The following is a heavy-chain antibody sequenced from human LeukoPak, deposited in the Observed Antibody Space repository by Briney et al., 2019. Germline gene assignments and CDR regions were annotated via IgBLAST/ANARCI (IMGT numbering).Heavy chain of an antibody. J-gene: IGHJ4*02. V-gene: IGHV4-39*01. CDR1: GGSISSSSSY. D-gene: IGHD5-24*01. CDR2: IYYSGGT. Sequence: SETLSLTCTVSGGSISSSSSYWGWIRQPPGKGLDWIGSIYYSGGTYYNPSLKSRVTISVDTSKNQFSLKVTSATAAETAVSYCARHGWGEGYNTFDYWGQGALVTVSS. CDR3: ARHGWGEGYNTFDY.